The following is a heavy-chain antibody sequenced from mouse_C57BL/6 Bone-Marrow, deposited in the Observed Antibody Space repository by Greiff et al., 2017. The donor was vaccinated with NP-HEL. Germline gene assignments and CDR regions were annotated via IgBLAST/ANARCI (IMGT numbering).Heavy chain of an antibody. CDR1: GYTFTDYN. Sequence: VQLQQSGPELVKPGASVKIPCKASGYTFTDYNMDWVKQSHGKSLEWIGDINPNNGGTIYNQKFKGKATLTVDKSSSTAYMELRSLTSEDTAVYYCARRGTYLYYYAMDYWGQGTSVTVSS. CDR2: INPNNGGT. CDR3: ARRGTYLYYYAMDY. D-gene: IGHD5-1*01. V-gene: IGHV1-18*01. J-gene: IGHJ4*01.